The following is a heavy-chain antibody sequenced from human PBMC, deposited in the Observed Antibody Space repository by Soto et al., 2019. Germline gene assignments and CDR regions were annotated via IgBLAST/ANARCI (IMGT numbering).Heavy chain of an antibody. J-gene: IGHJ6*02. CDR2: ISGSGGST. D-gene: IGHD3-22*01. CDR3: AKGGCERTTMIVVGYYYYGMDV. V-gene: IGHV3-23*01. Sequence: GGSLRLSCAASGFTFSSYAMSWVRQAPGQGLEWVSAISGSGGSTYSADSVKGRFTISRDNSKNTLYLQMNSLRAEDTAVYYCAKGGCERTTMIVVGYYYYGMDVWGQGTAVTVSS. CDR1: GFTFSSYA.